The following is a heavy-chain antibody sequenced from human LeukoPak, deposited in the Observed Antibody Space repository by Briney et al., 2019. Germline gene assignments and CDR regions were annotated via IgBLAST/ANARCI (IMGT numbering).Heavy chain of an antibody. Sequence: PSETLSLTCTVSGGSISSSSYYWGWIRQPPGKGLEWIGSIYYSGSTYYNPSLKSRVTISVDTSKNQFSLKLSSVTAADTAVYYCARREIAAAGPSQGFDYWGQGTLVTVSS. CDR3: ARREIAAAGPSQGFDY. CDR2: IYYSGST. V-gene: IGHV4-39*07. D-gene: IGHD6-13*01. J-gene: IGHJ4*02. CDR1: GGSISSSSYY.